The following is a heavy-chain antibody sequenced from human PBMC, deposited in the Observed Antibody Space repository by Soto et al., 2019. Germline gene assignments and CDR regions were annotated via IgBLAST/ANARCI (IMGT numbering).Heavy chain of an antibody. J-gene: IGHJ3*02. Sequence: PGGSLRLSCAASGFTFRSYSMNWVRQAPGKGLEWVSSISSSSSYTYYADSVKGRFTISRDNAKNSLYLQMNSLRAEDTAVYYCASVIYDSSGYYYLDAFDIWGQGTMVTVSS. CDR1: GFTFRSYS. CDR2: ISSSSSYT. CDR3: ASVIYDSSGYYYLDAFDI. D-gene: IGHD3-22*01. V-gene: IGHV3-21*01.